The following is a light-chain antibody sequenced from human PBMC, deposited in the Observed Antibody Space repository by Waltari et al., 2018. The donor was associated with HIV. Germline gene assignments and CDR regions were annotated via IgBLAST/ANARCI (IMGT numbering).Light chain of an antibody. CDR1: QSISPK. Sequence: EIVMTQSPPTLSVSPGQRVPLPCRASQSISPKVAWYQQRPGQAPRLLIYEAATRPTGIPARFSGSGSGTEFTLTISSLQSEDFATYYCQQYDSGPRGITFGQGTMLEIK. CDR2: EAA. CDR3: QQYDSGPRGIT. J-gene: IGKJ2*01. V-gene: IGKV3-15*01.